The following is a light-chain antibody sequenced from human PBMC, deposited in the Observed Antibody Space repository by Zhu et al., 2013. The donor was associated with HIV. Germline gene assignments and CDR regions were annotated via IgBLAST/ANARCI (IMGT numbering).Light chain of an antibody. CDR1: QSVSSN. CDR3: QQYNNWPRT. J-gene: IGKJ1*01. V-gene: IGKV3-15*01. CDR2: GAS. Sequence: EIVLTQSPATLSLSPGERATLSCRASQSVSSNLAWYQQKPGQAPRLLMYGASTRATGIPARFSGSGSGTEFTLTISSPQSEDFAVYYCQQYNNWPRTFGQGTKVEIK.